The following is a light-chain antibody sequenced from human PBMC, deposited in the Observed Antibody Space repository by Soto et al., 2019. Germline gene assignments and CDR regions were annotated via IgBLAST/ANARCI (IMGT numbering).Light chain of an antibody. CDR3: CSYAGNSLWV. CDR1: SSDVGGYKY. J-gene: IGLJ3*02. Sequence: QSVLTQPRSVSGSPGQSVTISCTGTSSDVGGYKYVSWYQQHPGKAPKLVIYDVSKRPSGVPDRFSGSKSANTASLTISGLQAEDEADYYCCSYAGNSLWVFGGGTKLTVL. V-gene: IGLV2-11*01. CDR2: DVS.